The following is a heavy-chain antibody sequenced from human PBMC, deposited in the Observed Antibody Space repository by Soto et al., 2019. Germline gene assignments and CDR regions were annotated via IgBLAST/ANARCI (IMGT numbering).Heavy chain of an antibody. CDR1: GFTFSRNA. D-gene: IGHD6-13*01. V-gene: IGHV3-23*01. CDR3: AKGYREYSSSWFDY. J-gene: IGHJ4*02. Sequence: GSLRLSCAASGFTFSRNAMSWVRQAPWKGLEWVSVMSGSGGSTYYADSVTDRFTISRDNSKNTLYLQMNSLRAEDTAVYYCAKGYREYSSSWFDYWGQGTLVTVSS. CDR2: MSGSGGST.